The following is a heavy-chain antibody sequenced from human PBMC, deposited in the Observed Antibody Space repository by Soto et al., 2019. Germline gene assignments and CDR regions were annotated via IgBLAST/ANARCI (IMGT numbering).Heavy chain of an antibody. CDR1: GGSTSSSSYY. CDR3: ARLPVSVAGTADIDY. CDR2: VYYSGTT. Sequence: SETLSLTCTVSGGSTSSSSYYWGWVRQPPRKGLEWIGSVYYSGTTYHNPSLKSRVTISVDTSKNQFSLTLSSATAADTAVYYCARLPVSVAGTADIDYWGQGTLVTVSS. V-gene: IGHV4-39*01. D-gene: IGHD6-19*01. J-gene: IGHJ4*02.